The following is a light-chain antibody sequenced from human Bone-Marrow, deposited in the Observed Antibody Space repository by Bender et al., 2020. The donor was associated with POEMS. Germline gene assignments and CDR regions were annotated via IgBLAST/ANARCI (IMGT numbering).Light chain of an antibody. CDR2: EVS. V-gene: IGLV2-14*03. CDR3: TSYSSLSTLV. J-gene: IGLJ3*02. CDR1: SSDVGGHKY. Sequence: QSALTQPASVSGSPGQSIAISCTGTSSDVGGHKYVSWCQQHPAKAPPLIIYEVSDRPSGVSNRFSGSKSGNTASLTISGLQAEDEADYYCTSYSSLSTLVFGGGTKLTVL.